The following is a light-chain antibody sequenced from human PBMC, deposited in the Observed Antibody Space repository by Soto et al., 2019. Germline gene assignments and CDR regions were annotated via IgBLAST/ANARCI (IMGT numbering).Light chain of an antibody. CDR3: ASRDDSPNSVV. J-gene: IGLJ3*02. Sequence: QSVLTQSPSASGTPGLRVTISCSGSRSNIGTNSVSWYQQLPGTAPKLLIYLNNQRPSGVPDRFSGSKSGTSASLAISGLQSEDEADYYCASRDDSPNSVVFGGGTKLTVL. CDR1: RSNIGTNS. V-gene: IGLV1-44*01. CDR2: LNN.